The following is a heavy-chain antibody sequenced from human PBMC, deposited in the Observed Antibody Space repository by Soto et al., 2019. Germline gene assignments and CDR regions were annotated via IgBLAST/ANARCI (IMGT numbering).Heavy chain of an antibody. CDR2: IYYSGRT. D-gene: IGHD1-26*01. J-gene: IGHJ4*02. V-gene: IGHV4-31*03. CDR3: AREGGIVGATAADY. CDR1: GGSISSGGYY. Sequence: QVQLQESGPGLVKPSQTLSLTCTVSGGSISSGGYYWSWIRQHPGKGLEWIGYIYYSGRTYYNPSLNSRVTISVDTSKNQFSLKLSSVTAADTAVYYCAREGGIVGATAADYWGQGTLVTVSS.